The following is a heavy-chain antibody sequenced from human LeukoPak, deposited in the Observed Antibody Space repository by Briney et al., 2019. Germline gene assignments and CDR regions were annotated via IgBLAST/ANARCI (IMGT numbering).Heavy chain of an antibody. CDR1: GFTFSSYA. CDR3: AKVLVYSSLGTGQDY. Sequence: PGGSLRLSCAASGFTFSSYAMSWVRQAPGKGLEWVSAISGSGGSTYYADSVKGRFTISRDNSKNTLYLQMNSLRAQDTAVYHCAKVLVYSSLGTGQDYWGQGTLVTVSS. J-gene: IGHJ4*02. V-gene: IGHV3-23*01. D-gene: IGHD6-13*01. CDR2: ISGSGGST.